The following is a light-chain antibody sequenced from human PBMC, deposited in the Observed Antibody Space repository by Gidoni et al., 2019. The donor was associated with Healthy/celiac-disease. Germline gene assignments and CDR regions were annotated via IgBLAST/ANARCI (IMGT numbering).Light chain of an antibody. Sequence: EIPMTQSPATLSVSPGERATLTFRAGTSVSSNLAWYQQKPGQAPRLLIYGASTRATGIPAGFSGSGSGTEFTLTLSSLQSEDFAVYYCQQYNNWPLTFGGGTKVEIK. V-gene: IGKV3-15*01. CDR1: TSVSSN. J-gene: IGKJ4*01. CDR3: QQYNNWPLT. CDR2: GAS.